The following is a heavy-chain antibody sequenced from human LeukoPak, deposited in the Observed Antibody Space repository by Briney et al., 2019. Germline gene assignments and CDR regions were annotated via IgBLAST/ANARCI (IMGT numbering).Heavy chain of an antibody. J-gene: IGHJ3*02. CDR3: AKSLTTGAFDI. D-gene: IGHD1-14*01. V-gene: IGHV4-34*01. CDR1: GGSFSGYY. Sequence: SETLSLTCAVYGGSFSGYYWSWIRQPPGKGLEWIGSIYYSGSTYYNPSLKSRVTISVDTSKNQFSLKLSSVTAADTAVYYCAKSLTTGAFDIWGQGTMVTVSS. CDR2: IYYSGST.